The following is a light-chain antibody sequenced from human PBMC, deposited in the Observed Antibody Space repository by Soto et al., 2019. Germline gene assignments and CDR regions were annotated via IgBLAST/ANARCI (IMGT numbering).Light chain of an antibody. J-gene: IGKJ3*01. Sequence: EIVLTQSPGTLSLSPGERATLSCRASRSVSSSYLAWYQQKPGQAPRLLIYGASSRATGIPDRFSGSGSGTDFTLTISTLEPEDFAVYYCQQYGSSPLTLGPGTKLDI. CDR1: RSVSSSY. V-gene: IGKV3-20*01. CDR2: GAS. CDR3: QQYGSSPLT.